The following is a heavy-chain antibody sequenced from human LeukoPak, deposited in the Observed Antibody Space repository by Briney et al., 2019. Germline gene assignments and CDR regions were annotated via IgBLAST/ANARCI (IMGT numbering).Heavy chain of an antibody. V-gene: IGHV4-59*08. D-gene: IGHD5-12*01. CDR3: ARATIRAGIDP. Sequence: SETLSLTCTVSGGSISSYYWSWIRQPPGKGLEWIGYIYYSGSTNYNPSLKSRVTISVDTSKNQFSLKLSSVTAADTAVYYCARATIRAGIDPWGQGTLVTVSS. J-gene: IGHJ5*02. CDR2: IYYSGST. CDR1: GGSISSYY.